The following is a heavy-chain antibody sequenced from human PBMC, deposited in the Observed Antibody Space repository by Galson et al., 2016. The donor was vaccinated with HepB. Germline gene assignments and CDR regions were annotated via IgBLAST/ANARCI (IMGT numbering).Heavy chain of an antibody. Sequence: SETLSLTCTVSGASIGSSSYFWGWIRQTPGKGLDWIGSIYYSGTTYYNPSLKSRALISVDTSKNQFTLKLTSVTAADTAVYYCVRPALRYLASISHNPGENAFHIWGQGTMVTVSS. CDR1: GASIGSSSYF. D-gene: IGHD3-9*01. V-gene: IGHV4-39*01. CDR3: VRPALRYLASISHNPGENAFHI. CDR2: IYYSGTT. J-gene: IGHJ3*02.